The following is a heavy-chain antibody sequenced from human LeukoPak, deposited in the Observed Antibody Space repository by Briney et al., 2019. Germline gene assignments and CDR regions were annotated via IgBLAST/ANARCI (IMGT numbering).Heavy chain of an antibody. CDR1: GFTFSSYA. D-gene: IGHD3-10*01. J-gene: IGHJ4*02. CDR3: AKDPYGSGRDQRGY. CDR2: ISGSGGST. Sequence: GGSLRLSCAASGFTFSSYAMSWVRQAPGKGLEWVSAISGSGGSTYYADSVKGRFTISRDNSKNALYLQMNSLRAEDTAVYYCAKDPYGSGRDQRGYWGQGTLVTVSS. V-gene: IGHV3-23*01.